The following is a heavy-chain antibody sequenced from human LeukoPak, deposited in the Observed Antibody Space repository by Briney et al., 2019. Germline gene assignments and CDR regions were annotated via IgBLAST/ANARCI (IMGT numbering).Heavy chain of an antibody. CDR1: GYTFTSYV. J-gene: IGHJ4*02. D-gene: IGHD3-3*01. CDR2: MNPNSGNT. V-gene: IGHV1-8*01. CDR3: ARGGRSVRRYDFWSGYPKPFDY. Sequence: GASVKVSCKASGYTFTSYVINWVRQATGQGLEWMGWMNPNSGNTGYAQKFQGRVTMTRNTSISTAYMELSSLRSEDTAVYYCARGGRSVRRYDFWSGYPKPFDYWGQGTLVTVSS.